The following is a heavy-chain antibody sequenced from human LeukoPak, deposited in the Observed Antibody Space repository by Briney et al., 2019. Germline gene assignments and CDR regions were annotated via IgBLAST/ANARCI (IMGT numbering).Heavy chain of an antibody. CDR2: ISDRGSRS. D-gene: IGHD3-22*01. CDR1: GFTFSNFG. Sequence: GGSLRLSCAASGFTFSNFGMHWVRQAPGKGLEWVAGISDRGSRSNYADSVKGRFTISTDHPKNTLYLQMNSLRAEDTAVYFCAKRGVVIRVILVGFHKEAYYFDSWGQGARVTVSS. CDR3: AKRGVVIRVILVGFHKEAYYFDS. J-gene: IGHJ4*02. V-gene: IGHV3-NL1*01.